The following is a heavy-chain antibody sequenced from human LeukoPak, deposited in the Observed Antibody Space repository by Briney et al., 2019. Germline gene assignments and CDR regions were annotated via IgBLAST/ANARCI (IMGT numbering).Heavy chain of an antibody. CDR1: GYTFTSYY. CDR2: INPSGGST. J-gene: IGHJ3*02. V-gene: IGHV1-46*01. D-gene: IGHD4-23*01. CDR3: ARDRRHYGSNSGVDAFDI. Sequence: ASVKVSCTASGYTFTSYYMHWVRQAPGQGLEWMGIINPSGGSTSYAQKFQGRVTMTRDTSTSTVYMELSSLRSEDTAVYYCARDRRHYGSNSGVDAFDIWGQGTMVTVSS.